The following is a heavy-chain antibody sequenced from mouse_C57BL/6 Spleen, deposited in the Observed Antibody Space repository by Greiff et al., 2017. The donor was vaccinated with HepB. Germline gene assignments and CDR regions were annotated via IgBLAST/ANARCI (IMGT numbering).Heavy chain of an antibody. CDR1: GFSLSTSGMG. Sequence: QVTLKESGPGILQSSQTLSLTCSFSGFSLSTSGMGVSWIRQPSGKGLEWLAHIYWDDDKRYNPSLKSRLPISKDTSRNQVFLKITSVDTADTATYYCARSYDYDGGGYFDYWGQGTTLTVSS. D-gene: IGHD2-4*01. CDR2: IYWDDDK. V-gene: IGHV8-12*01. J-gene: IGHJ2*01. CDR3: ARSYDYDGGGYFDY.